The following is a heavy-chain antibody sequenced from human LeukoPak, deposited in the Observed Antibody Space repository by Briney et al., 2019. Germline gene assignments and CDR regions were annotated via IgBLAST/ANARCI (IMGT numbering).Heavy chain of an antibody. CDR2: IIPIFGTA. CDR1: GGTFSSYA. V-gene: IGHV1-69*06. CDR3: ASSPPVFEYYYYYYMDV. D-gene: IGHD6-6*01. Sequence: SVKVSCKASGGTFSSYAISWVRQAPGQGLEWMGGIIPIFGTANYAQKFQGRVTITADKSTSTAYMELSSLRSEDTAVYYCASSPPVFEYYYYYYMDVWGKGTTVTVSS. J-gene: IGHJ6*03.